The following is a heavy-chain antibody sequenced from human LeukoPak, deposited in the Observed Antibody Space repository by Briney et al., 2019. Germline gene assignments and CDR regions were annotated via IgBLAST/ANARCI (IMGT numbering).Heavy chain of an antibody. CDR2: IGSSGSST. CDR3: AKRTGSGYFYNYFDY. D-gene: IGHD3-22*01. J-gene: IGHJ4*02. CDR1: GYTFSKSA. Sequence: PVGSLRLSCATSGYTFSKSAMSWLRQTPGKGLEWVSYIGSSGSSTDYADAVKGLFTISRDNSKTTLYLQMNTLRDEDTVVYFCAKRTGSGYFYNYFDYWGQGTLVTVSS. V-gene: IGHV3-23*01.